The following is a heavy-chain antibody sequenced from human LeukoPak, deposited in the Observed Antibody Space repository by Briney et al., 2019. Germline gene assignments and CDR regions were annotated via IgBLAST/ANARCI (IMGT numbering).Heavy chain of an antibody. CDR2: INPSGGRT. J-gene: IGHJ3*02. CDR3: ARDSPVSTRPFDI. Sequence: GASVKVSCKASGYTFTNYYIHWVRQAPGQGLEWMGIINPSGGRTSYAQKFQGRVTMTRDTSTGTVYMDLSSLRSEDTALYYCARDSPVSTRPFDIWGQGTMVTVSS. CDR1: GYTFTNYY. D-gene: IGHD2-2*01. V-gene: IGHV1-46*01.